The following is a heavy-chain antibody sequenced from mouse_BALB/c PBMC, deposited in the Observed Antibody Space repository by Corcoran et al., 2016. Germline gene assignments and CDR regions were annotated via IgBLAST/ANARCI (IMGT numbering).Heavy chain of an antibody. Sequence: QIQLVQSGPELKKPGETVKISRKASGYTFTNYGMNWVKPAPGKGLKWMGWINTYTGEPTYADDFKGRFAFSLETSASTAYLQINNLKNEDMATYFCARGDYGSSGGAMDYWGQGTSVTVSS. V-gene: IGHV9-1*02. J-gene: IGHJ4*01. CDR3: ARGDYGSSGGAMDY. CDR1: GYTFTNYG. D-gene: IGHD1-1*01. CDR2: INTYTGEP.